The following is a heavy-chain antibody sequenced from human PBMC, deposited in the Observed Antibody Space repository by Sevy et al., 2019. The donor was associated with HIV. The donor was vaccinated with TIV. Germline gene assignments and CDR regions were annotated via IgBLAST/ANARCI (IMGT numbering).Heavy chain of an antibody. D-gene: IGHD2-2*01. CDR2: ISGSGGST. V-gene: IGHV3-23*01. J-gene: IGHJ5*02. Sequence: GESLKISCAASGFTFSSYAMSWVRQAPGKGLEWVSAISGSGGSTYYADSVKGRFTISRDNSKNTLYLQMNSLRAEDTAVYYCAKDIVVVPAARGWFDPWGQGTLVTVSS. CDR3: AKDIVVVPAARGWFDP. CDR1: GFTFSSYA.